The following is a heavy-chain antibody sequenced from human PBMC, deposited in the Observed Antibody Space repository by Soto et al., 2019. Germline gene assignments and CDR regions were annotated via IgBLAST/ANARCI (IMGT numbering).Heavy chain of an antibody. CDR1: GYSFTIYW. V-gene: IGHV5-10-1*01. CDR2: IDPSDSYT. J-gene: IGHJ6*02. CDR3: ARHRKYYXDSSGYPRLYYYYGMDV. D-gene: IGHD3-22*01. Sequence: GESLKISCKGSGYSFTIYWISWVRQMPGKGLEWMGRIDPSDSYTNYSPSFQGHVTISADKSISTAYLQWSSLKASDTAMYYCARHRKYYXDSSGYPRLYYYYGMDVWGPGTTVTVSS.